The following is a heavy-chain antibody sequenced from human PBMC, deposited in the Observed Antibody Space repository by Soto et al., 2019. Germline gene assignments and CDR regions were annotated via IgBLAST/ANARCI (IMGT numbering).Heavy chain of an antibody. Sequence: PGESLKISCKGPGHLFNNHWIGWVRQTPGKGLEWMGLIFTRDSETKTSPSLQGHVSFSVDNSIYTVYLQWTSLKTTDTGIYFCARGYFDSGHGYDLWGQGTLVTVSS. V-gene: IGHV5-51*01. CDR3: ARGYFDSGHGYDL. D-gene: IGHD3-10*01. J-gene: IGHJ5*02. CDR1: GHLFNNHW. CDR2: IFTRDSET.